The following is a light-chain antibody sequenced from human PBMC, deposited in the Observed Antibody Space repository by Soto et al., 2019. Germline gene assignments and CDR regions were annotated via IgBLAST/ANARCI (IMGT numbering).Light chain of an antibody. V-gene: IGLV1-44*01. CDR3: ATWDDSLSGYV. Sequence: HSVLTQPPSASGSPGQRVAISCAGSYSNVGSNAVNWYQQLPGTAPTLLLYSNNERLSGVPDRFSGSKSGTSASLAISGLQSEDEADYSCATWDDSLSGYVFGTATKV. CDR1: YSNVGSNA. J-gene: IGLJ1*01. CDR2: SNN.